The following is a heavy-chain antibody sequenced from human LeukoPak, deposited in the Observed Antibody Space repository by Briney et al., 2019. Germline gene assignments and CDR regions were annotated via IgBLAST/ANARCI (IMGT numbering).Heavy chain of an antibody. CDR2: INPNSGGT. J-gene: IGHJ4*02. CDR3: ARSRAMYYYDSTLAYDY. CDR1: GYTFTGYY. D-gene: IGHD3-22*01. V-gene: IGHV1-2*02. Sequence: SVKVSCKASGYTFTGYYMHWVRQAPGQGLEWMGWINPNSGGTNYAQKFQGRVTMTRDTSISTAYMELSRLRSDDTAVYYCARSRAMYYYDSTLAYDYWGQGTLVTVSS.